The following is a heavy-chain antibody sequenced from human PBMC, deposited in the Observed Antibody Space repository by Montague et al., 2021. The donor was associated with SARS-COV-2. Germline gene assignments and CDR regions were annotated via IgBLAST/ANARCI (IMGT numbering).Heavy chain of an antibody. CDR3: RGSHIGYFYYDY. V-gene: IGHV4-39*01. CDR1: GGSISSSNSY. J-gene: IGHJ4*02. Sequence: SETLSLTCTVSGGSISSSNSYWGWIRKPPGKGLEWIGTTNSNGRTDNSPSLKSRGTIFVDTSTNQLSLKMTAVTAADTALYYCRGSHIGYFYYDYWGQGTLVTVSS. D-gene: IGHD3-22*01. CDR2: TNSNGRT.